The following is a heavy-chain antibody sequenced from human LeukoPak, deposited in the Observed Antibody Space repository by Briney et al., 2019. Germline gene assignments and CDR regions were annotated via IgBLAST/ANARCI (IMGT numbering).Heavy chain of an antibody. CDR1: GYSFTSYW. Sequence: HGESLKISCKGSGYSFTSYWIGWVRQMPGKGLEWMGIIYPGDSDTRYSPSFQGQVTVSADKSISTAYLQWSSLKASDTAIYYCARQGYYSGGSCGFDYWGQGTLVTVSS. CDR3: ARQGYYSGGSCGFDY. J-gene: IGHJ4*02. V-gene: IGHV5-51*01. CDR2: IYPGDSDT. D-gene: IGHD2-15*01.